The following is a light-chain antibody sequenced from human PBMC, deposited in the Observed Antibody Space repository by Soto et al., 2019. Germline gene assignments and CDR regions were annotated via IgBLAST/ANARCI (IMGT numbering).Light chain of an antibody. J-gene: IGKJ1*01. V-gene: IGKV1-5*01. CDR2: AAS. CDR3: RPYLPVSW. CDR1: ESIDNW. Sequence: DAVTITNRASESIDNWLAWYQQKPGKAPKLLLFAASTLVGGVPSRFSGRGSGTEFTLTMSSFQVDEFSTYSCRPYLPVSWFDQGAEVDIK.